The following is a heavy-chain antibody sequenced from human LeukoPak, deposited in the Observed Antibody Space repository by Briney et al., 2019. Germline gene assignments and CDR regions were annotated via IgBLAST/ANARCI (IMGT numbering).Heavy chain of an antibody. J-gene: IGHJ4*02. Sequence: GGSLRLSCAASGFTFSSYAMSWVRQAPGKGLEWVSAISGSGGSTYYADSVKGRFTISRDNSKNTLYLQMNSLRAKDTAVYYCVGVAATTTYFDYWGQGTLVTVSS. V-gene: IGHV3-23*01. CDR1: GFTFSSYA. CDR3: VGVAATTTYFDY. D-gene: IGHD2-15*01. CDR2: ISGSGGST.